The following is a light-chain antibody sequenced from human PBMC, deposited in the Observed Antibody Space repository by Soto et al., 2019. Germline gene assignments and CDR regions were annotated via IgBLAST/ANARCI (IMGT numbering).Light chain of an antibody. CDR3: QQYGSSPWT. J-gene: IGKJ1*01. CDR2: GAS. Sequence: ETVLTQSPGTLSLSPGERATLSCRASQTIRSNYLAWYRQTPGQAPRLLIYGASNRATGIADGFSGSGSGTGFTLIISRLEPEDFALYYCQQYGSSPWTFGQGTKVEIK. V-gene: IGKV3-20*01. CDR1: QTIRSNY.